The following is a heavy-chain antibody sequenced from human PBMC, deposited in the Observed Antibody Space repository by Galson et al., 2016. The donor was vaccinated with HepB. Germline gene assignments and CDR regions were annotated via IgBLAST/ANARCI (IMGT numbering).Heavy chain of an antibody. J-gene: IGHJ6*02. V-gene: IGHV3-30*04. CDR2: ISHDGKSS. D-gene: IGHD1-26*01. CDR3: AKDGYRGSYRDYYGMDV. Sequence: SLRLSCAASDFTLSHYAINWVRQSPGKGLDWVAVISHDGKSSEYADSVKGRFTISRDTSKNTLYLQMNSLTAEDTAVYFCAKDGYRGSYRDYYGMDVWGQGTTVTVSS. CDR1: DFTLSHYA.